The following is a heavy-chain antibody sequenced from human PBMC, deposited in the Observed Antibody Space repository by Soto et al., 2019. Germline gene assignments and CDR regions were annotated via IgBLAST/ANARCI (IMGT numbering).Heavy chain of an antibody. D-gene: IGHD2-2*01. V-gene: IGHV4-31*03. CDR3: ARGGEPCSSTSCYPLYYYYYGMDV. J-gene: IGHJ6*02. CDR2: IYYSGST. CDR1: GGSISSGGYY. Sequence: SETLSLTCTVSGGSISSGGYYWSWIRQHPGKGLEWIGYIYYSGSTYYNPSLKSRVTISVDTSKNQFSLKLSSVTAADTAVYYCARGGEPCSSTSCYPLYYYYYGMDVWGQGTTVTVSS.